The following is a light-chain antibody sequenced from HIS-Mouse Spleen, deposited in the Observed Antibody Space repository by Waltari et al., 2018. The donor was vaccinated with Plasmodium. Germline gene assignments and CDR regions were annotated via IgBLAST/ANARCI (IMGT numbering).Light chain of an antibody. J-gene: IGLJ3*02. CDR1: SRDVGGYHF. Sequence: QSALTQPRSVSGSPGQSVTIPCTGTSRDVGGYHFVPWYQQHPGQAPKLMIYDANKRPSGVPDRFSGSKSGNTASLTISGLQAEDEADYYCCSYAGSYTWVFGGGTKLTVL. CDR3: CSYAGSYTWV. CDR2: DAN. V-gene: IGLV2-11*01.